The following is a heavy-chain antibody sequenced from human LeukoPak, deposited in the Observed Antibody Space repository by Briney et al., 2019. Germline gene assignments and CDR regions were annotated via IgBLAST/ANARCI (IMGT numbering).Heavy chain of an antibody. Sequence: GGSLRLSCAASGFTFSSYSMNWVRQAPGKGLGWVSSISSSSSYIYYADSVKGRFTISRDNAKNSLYLQMNSLRAEDTAVYYCARAGDTHNYYMDVWGKGTTVTVSS. V-gene: IGHV3-21*01. J-gene: IGHJ6*03. CDR3: ARAGDTHNYYMDV. D-gene: IGHD3-10*01. CDR2: ISSSSSYI. CDR1: GFTFSSYS.